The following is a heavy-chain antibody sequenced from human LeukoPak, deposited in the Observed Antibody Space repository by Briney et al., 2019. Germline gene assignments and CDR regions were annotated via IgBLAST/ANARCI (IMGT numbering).Heavy chain of an antibody. Sequence: PSETLSLTCTVSGGSISSYYWSWIRQPPGKGLEWIGYIYYTGSTNYNPSLKSRVTISVDTSKNQFSLKLSSVTAADTAMYYCARLLAAAGPENDYWGQGTLVTVSS. CDR2: IYYTGST. J-gene: IGHJ4*02. V-gene: IGHV4-59*01. CDR3: ARLLAAAGPENDY. D-gene: IGHD6-13*01. CDR1: GGSISSYY.